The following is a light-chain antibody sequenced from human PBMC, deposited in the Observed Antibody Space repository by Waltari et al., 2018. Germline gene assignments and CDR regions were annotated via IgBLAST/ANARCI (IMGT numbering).Light chain of an antibody. CDR1: QSVFNY. J-gene: IGKJ4*01. CDR3: QQGSLLPLT. V-gene: IGKV3-11*01. Sequence: EIVLTQSPVTRFLSAGERATLPCRASQSVFNYLAWYQQKPGQAPRLLSYDTSKRATGIPPRFSGSGSGIDFTLTISNLEAEDFALYYCQQGSLLPLTFGGGTKVEIK. CDR2: DTS.